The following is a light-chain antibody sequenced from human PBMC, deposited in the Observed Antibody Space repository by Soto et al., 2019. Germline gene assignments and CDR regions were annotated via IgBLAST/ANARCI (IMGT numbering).Light chain of an antibody. V-gene: IGKV1-39*01. CDR2: AAS. J-gene: IGKJ4*01. CDR1: QSISNY. CDR3: QQSYSTPPT. Sequence: DIQMTQSPSSLSASVGDRVTITCRASQSISNYLNWYQQKPGKATKILIYAASSLQSGVPSRFSSSGYGTDFTLTISSLQPEDFATYYSQQSYSTPPTFGGGTKVEFK.